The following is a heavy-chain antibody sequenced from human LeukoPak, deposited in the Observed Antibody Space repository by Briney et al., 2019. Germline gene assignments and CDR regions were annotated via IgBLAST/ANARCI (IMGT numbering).Heavy chain of an antibody. D-gene: IGHD1-26*01. CDR3: TTDLVGADY. Sequence: GGSLRLSCAASGFTYSNAWMSWVRQAPEKGLEWVGRLKSKTDGGTTDYAAPVKGRFTISRDDSKNTLYLQMNRLKTEDTAVYYCTTDLVGADYWGQGTLVTVSS. J-gene: IGHJ4*02. CDR2: LKSKTDGGTT. V-gene: IGHV3-15*01. CDR1: GFTYSNAW.